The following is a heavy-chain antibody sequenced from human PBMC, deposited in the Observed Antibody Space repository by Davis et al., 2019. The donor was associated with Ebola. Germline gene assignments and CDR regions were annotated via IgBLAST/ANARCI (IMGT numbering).Heavy chain of an antibody. D-gene: IGHD6-25*01. CDR2: IYSGGTT. CDR1: GFTVSSNY. Sequence: GGSLRLSCSAPGFTVSSNYMNWVRQTPGKGLEWVSVIYSGGTTYYADSVKGRFTISRDNSKNTLNLQMNSLRAEDTAVYHCARAVQGVAATVPYYFYGMDVWGQGTTVTVSS. V-gene: IGHV3-53*01. J-gene: IGHJ6*02. CDR3: ARAVQGVAATVPYYFYGMDV.